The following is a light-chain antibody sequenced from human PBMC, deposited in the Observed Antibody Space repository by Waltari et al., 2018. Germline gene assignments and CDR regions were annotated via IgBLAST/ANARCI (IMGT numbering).Light chain of an antibody. J-gene: IGKJ2*01. CDR2: GAS. V-gene: IGKV3-15*01. CDR3: QQYNNWPPYT. Sequence: EIVMTQSQATLSVSPGERATLSCRASQSVSSNLAWYQQKPGQAPRLLIYGASTRATGIPARFSGSGSGTEFTLTISSMQSEDFAVYSCQQYNNWPPYTFGQGTKLEIK. CDR1: QSVSSN.